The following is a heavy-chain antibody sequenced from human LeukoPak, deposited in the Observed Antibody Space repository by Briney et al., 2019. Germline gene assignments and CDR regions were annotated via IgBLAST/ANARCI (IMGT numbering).Heavy chain of an antibody. CDR2: ISSSSSYV. J-gene: IGHJ6*02. Sequence: GGSLRLSCAASGFTFSSYSMNWVRQAPGKGLEWVSSISSSSSYVYYADSVKGRFTISRDNAKNSLYLQMNSLRAEDTAVYYCARELELLWFGEFTYGVDVWGQGTTVTVSS. CDR3: ARELELLWFGEFTYGVDV. CDR1: GFTFSSYS. V-gene: IGHV3-21*01. D-gene: IGHD3-10*01.